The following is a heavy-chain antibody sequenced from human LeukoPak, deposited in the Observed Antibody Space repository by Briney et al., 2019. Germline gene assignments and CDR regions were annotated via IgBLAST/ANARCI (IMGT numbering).Heavy chain of an antibody. J-gene: IGHJ4*02. Sequence: SETLSLTCVVSGGSFSGYYWGWIRQPPGRGLEWIGYVYYSGSTNYNPSFKSRITISVDTSRNQFSLQLSSVTAANTAVYYCARIHRYCSGGACYVLDNWGQGTLVAVSS. CDR1: GGSFSGYY. CDR3: ARIHRYCSGGACYVLDN. CDR2: VYYSGST. V-gene: IGHV4-59*01. D-gene: IGHD2-15*01.